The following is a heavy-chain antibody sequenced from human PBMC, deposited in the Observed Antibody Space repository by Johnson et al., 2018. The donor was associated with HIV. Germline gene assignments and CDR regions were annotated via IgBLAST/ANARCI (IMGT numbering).Heavy chain of an antibody. Sequence: LLVESGGGLVQPGRSLRLSCAASGFTFDGYAMHWVRQAPGKGLEWVSGISWNSGSVGYADSVKGRFTISRDNAKNSLYLQMNSLRAEDTALYYCAKEVYSGSFDRAFDIWGQGTMVTVSS. CDR2: ISWNSGSV. J-gene: IGHJ3*02. V-gene: IGHV3-9*01. CDR1: GFTFDGYA. D-gene: IGHD1-26*01. CDR3: AKEVYSGSFDRAFDI.